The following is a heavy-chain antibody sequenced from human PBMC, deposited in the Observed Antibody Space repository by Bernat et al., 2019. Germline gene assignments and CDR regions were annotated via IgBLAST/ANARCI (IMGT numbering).Heavy chain of an antibody. CDR2: ISSSSSYT. V-gene: IGHV3-11*05. Sequence: QVQLVESGGGLVKPGGSLRLSCAASGFTFSDYYISWIRQAPGKGLDWVSYISSSSSYTNYADSVKGRFTISRDHAKNSLYLQMKSLRAEDTAVYYCARGTSTSAPYMDVWGKGTTVTVSS. CDR3: ARGTSTSAPYMDV. CDR1: GFTFSDYY. J-gene: IGHJ6*03.